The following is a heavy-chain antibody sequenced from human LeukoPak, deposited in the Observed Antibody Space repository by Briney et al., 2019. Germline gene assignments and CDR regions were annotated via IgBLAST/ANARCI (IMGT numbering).Heavy chain of an antibody. CDR3: ARGLRGPDY. V-gene: IGHV3-74*01. J-gene: IGHJ4*02. CDR1: GFTFSNYW. D-gene: IGHD3-10*01. CDR2: INDGTGT. Sequence: QPGGSLRLSCAASGFTFSNYWMHWVRQAPGKGLVWVSRINDGTGTSYADSVEGRFTISRDNAKNTLYLQMNSLRVEDTAVYYCARGLRGPDYWGQGTLVTVSS.